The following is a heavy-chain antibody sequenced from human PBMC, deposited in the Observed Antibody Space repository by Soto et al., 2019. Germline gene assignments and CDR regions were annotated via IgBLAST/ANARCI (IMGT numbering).Heavy chain of an antibody. CDR2: IYYSGST. J-gene: IGHJ6*02. D-gene: IGHD1-20*01. CDR3: ARELEEYNWNRSSYYYYYYGMDV. V-gene: IGHV4-31*03. CDR1: GGSISSGGYY. Sequence: SETLSLTCTVSGGSISSGGYYWSWIRQHPGKGLEWIGYIYYSGSTYYNPSLKSRVTISVDTSKNQLSLKLSSVTAADTAVYYCARELEEYNWNRSSYYYYYYGMDVWGQGTTVTVSS.